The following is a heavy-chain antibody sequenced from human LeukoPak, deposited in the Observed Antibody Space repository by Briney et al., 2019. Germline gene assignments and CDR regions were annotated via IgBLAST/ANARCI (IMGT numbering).Heavy chain of an antibody. V-gene: IGHV3-64*04. D-gene: IGHD6-19*01. Sequence: GGSLRLSCSASGFPFSSYAMHWVRQAPGKGLEYVSAISDSGGSTYYADSVKGRFTISRDNAQNSLYLQMSSLRDEDTAVYYCARGWLTNTFDYWGQGTLVTVSS. CDR1: GFPFSSYA. CDR2: ISDSGGST. J-gene: IGHJ4*02. CDR3: ARGWLTNTFDY.